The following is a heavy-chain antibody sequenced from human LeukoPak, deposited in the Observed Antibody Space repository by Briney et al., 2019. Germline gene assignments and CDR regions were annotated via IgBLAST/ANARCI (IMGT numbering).Heavy chain of an antibody. J-gene: IGHJ4*02. CDR2: ISGSGGST. V-gene: IGHV3-23*01. CDR1: GFTVSSNY. Sequence: PGGSLRLSCAASGFTVSSNYMSWVRQAPGKGLEWVSAISGSGGSTYYADSVKGRFTISRDNSKNTLYLQMNSLRAEDTAVYCCAKDPSYYYGSPSDYWGQGTLVTVSS. D-gene: IGHD3-10*01. CDR3: AKDPSYYYGSPSDY.